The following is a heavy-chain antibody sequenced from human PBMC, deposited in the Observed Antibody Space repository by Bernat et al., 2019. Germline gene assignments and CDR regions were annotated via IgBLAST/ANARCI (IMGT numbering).Heavy chain of an antibody. Sequence: QVQLVQSGAEVKKPGASVKVSCKAAGYTFTGYDMHWVRQAPGQGLEWMGWINPNSGGTNYAQKFQGWVTMTTDTSISTAYMELSRLRSDETAVYYCARSKIVGSGWQPFAYWGQGTPVTVPS. CDR2: INPNSGGT. J-gene: IGHJ4*02. CDR3: ARSKIVGSGWQPFAY. CDR1: GYTFTGYD. D-gene: IGHD6-19*01. V-gene: IGHV1-2*04.